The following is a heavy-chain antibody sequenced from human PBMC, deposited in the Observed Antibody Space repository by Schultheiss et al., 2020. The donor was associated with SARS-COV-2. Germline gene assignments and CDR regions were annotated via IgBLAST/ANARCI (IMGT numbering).Heavy chain of an antibody. V-gene: IGHV4-34*01. CDR3: ARVAYYDFWSGYHYYYYYYMDV. J-gene: IGHJ6*03. Sequence: SETLSLTCAVYGGSFSGYSWNWIRQPPGKGLEWIGEINHSGNTNYNPSLKSRVTISVDTSKNQFSLKLSSVTAVDTAVYLCARVAYYDFWSGYHYYYYYYMDVWGKGTTVTVSS. D-gene: IGHD3-3*01. CDR1: GGSFSGYS. CDR2: INHSGNT.